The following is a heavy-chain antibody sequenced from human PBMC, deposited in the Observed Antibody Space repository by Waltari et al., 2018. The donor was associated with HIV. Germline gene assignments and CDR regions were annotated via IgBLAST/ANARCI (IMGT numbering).Heavy chain of an antibody. CDR1: GYSFITYS. V-gene: IGHV7-4-1*02. Sequence: QVQLVQSGSELKKPGASVKVSCKASGYSFITYSINGVRQAPGQGLEWLGWIHTNTGNPTYAQGFTGRFVFSLDTSVSTAYLQISSLKAEDTAVYYCARAVSPNWFDPWGQGTLVAVSS. CDR2: IHTNTGNP. J-gene: IGHJ5*02. CDR3: ARAVSPNWFDP.